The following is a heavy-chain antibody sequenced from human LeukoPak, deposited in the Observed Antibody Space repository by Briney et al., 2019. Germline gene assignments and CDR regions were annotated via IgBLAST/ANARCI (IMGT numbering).Heavy chain of an antibody. CDR1: GFTFSSSG. CDR2: IRLYGTIK. V-gene: IGHV3-30*02. J-gene: IGHJ5*02. CDR3: EKGGGYYGGFDP. D-gene: IGHD3-10*01. Sequence: GGSLRLSCAAPGFTFSSSGMHWVRQAPGKGLEWVGFIRLYGTIKYYGDSVKDRFTISRDNSKKPLYLQMKTLRVEDTLVYDCEKGGGYYGGFDPSGQATLVTVSS.